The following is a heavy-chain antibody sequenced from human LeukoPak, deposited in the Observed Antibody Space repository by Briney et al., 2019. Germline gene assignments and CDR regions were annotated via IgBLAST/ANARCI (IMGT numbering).Heavy chain of an antibody. J-gene: IGHJ4*02. Sequence: PGGSLRLSCAASGFTFSNAWMSWVRQAPGKGLEWVGRIKSKTDGGTTDYAAPVKGRFTISRDESKNTLYLQMNSLKTEDTAVYYCTTDRVPLGYCSSTSCSYWGQGTLVTVSS. CDR2: IKSKTDGGTT. V-gene: IGHV3-15*01. D-gene: IGHD2-2*01. CDR1: GFTFSNAW. CDR3: TTDRVPLGYCSSTSCSY.